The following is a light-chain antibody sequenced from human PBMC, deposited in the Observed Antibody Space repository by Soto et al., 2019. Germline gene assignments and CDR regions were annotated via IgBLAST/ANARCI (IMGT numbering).Light chain of an antibody. J-gene: IGKJ1*01. V-gene: IGKV3-20*01. CDR1: QSVSSSY. CDR2: GAS. CDR3: QQYGSSGT. Sequence: EIVLTPSPCTLSLSPGERATLSCRASQSVSSSYLGWYQQKPGQAPRLLIYGASNRATGIPDRFSGSGSGTDFTLTISRLEPEDFAVYYCQQYGSSGTFGQGTKVDIK.